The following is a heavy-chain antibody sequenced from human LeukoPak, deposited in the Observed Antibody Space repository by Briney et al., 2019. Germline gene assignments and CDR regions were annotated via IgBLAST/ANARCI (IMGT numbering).Heavy chain of an antibody. Sequence: SSETLSLTCTVSGDSISSYYWNWIRQPAGKGLEWIGRIYASGYTEYNPSLQTRVTMSVDTSKNEFSLKVDTVTAADTAVYFCARNHIVTGTYFDSWGQGILVTVSS. D-gene: IGHD3-10*01. CDR1: GDSISSYY. J-gene: IGHJ4*02. CDR2: IYASGYT. CDR3: ARNHIVTGTYFDS. V-gene: IGHV4-4*07.